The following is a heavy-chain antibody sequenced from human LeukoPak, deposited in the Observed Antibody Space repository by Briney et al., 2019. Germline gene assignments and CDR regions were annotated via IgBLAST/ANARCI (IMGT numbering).Heavy chain of an antibody. V-gene: IGHV3-30*14. CDR1: GFTFSSYA. Sequence: GGSLRLSCAASGFTFSSYAMHWVRQAPGKGLEWVAVISYDGSNKYYADSVKGRFTISRDNSKNTLYLLMNSLIPEDTAVYYCAREVVSSPSYFDSWGQGTLVTVSS. CDR3: AREVVSSPSYFDS. D-gene: IGHD2-15*01. CDR2: ISYDGSNK. J-gene: IGHJ4*02.